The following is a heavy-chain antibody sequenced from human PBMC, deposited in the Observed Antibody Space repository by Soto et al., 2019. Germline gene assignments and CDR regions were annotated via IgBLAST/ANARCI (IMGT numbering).Heavy chain of an antibody. CDR1: GFTFSSYS. V-gene: IGHV3-21*01. CDR2: ISSSSSYI. D-gene: IGHD7-27*01. Sequence: EVQLVESGGGLVKPGGSLRLSCAASGFTFSSYSMNWVRQAPGKGLEWVSSISSSSSYIYYADSVKGRFTISRDNAKNSLYLQMNSLRAEDTAVYYCARGNWGGWYFDLWGRGTLVTVSS. J-gene: IGHJ2*01. CDR3: ARGNWGGWYFDL.